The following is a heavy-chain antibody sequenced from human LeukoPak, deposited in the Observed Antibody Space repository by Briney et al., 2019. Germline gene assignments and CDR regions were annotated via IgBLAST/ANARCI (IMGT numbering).Heavy chain of an antibody. CDR1: GYTFTGYY. V-gene: IGHV1-2*02. J-gene: IGHJ4*02. D-gene: IGHD6-13*01. CDR3: ARGIAAAGTIFDY. Sequence: ASVKLCCTASGYTFTGYYMHWVRQPPGQGLEWMGWINPNSGGTNYAQRFQGRVTMTRDASISTAYMELSRLRSDDTAVYYCARGIAAAGTIFDYWGQGALVSDPS. CDR2: INPNSGGT.